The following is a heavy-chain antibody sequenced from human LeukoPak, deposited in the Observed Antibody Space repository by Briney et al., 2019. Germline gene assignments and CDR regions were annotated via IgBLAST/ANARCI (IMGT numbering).Heavy chain of an antibody. CDR3: ARGLRIAAAGHFGY. D-gene: IGHD6-13*01. J-gene: IGHJ4*02. CDR1: GYTFTSYD. CDR2: MNPNSGNT. V-gene: IGHV1-8*01. Sequence: GASVKVSCKASGYTFTSYDINWVRQATGQGLEWMGWMNPNSGNTGYAQKFQGRVTMTRNTSISTAYMELSSLRSEDTAVYYSARGLRIAAAGHFGYWGQGTLVTVSS.